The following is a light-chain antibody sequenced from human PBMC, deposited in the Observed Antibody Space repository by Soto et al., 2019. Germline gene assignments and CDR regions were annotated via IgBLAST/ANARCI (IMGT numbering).Light chain of an antibody. V-gene: IGKV3-20*01. Sequence: EIVLTQSPGTLSLSPGERATLSCRAGQSINSNYLAWYQLKPGQAPRPLIYGASIRATAIPDRFSGSVSGTDFTLTISRLDPEDFAVYFCQQYGTSPRTFGQGTKVEIK. CDR1: QSINSNY. CDR2: GAS. J-gene: IGKJ1*01. CDR3: QQYGTSPRT.